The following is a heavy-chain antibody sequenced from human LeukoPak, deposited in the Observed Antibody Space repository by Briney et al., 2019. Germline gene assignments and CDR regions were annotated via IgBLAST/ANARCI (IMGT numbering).Heavy chain of an antibody. Sequence: SETLSLTCTVSGGSISSYYWSWIRQPPGKGLEWIGSIYHSGSTCYNPSLKSRVTISVDTSKNQFSLKLSSVTAADTAVYYCARGRIVVVPAALYYFDYWGQGTLVTVSS. D-gene: IGHD2-2*01. V-gene: IGHV4-38-2*02. CDR3: ARGRIVVVPAALYYFDY. J-gene: IGHJ4*02. CDR1: GGSISSYY. CDR2: IYHSGST.